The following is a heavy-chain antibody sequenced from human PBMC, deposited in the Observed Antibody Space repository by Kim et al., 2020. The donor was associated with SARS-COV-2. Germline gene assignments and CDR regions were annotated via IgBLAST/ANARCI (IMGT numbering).Heavy chain of an antibody. CDR3: ARERYCSSTSCYDAFDI. D-gene: IGHD2-2*01. J-gene: IGHJ3*02. CDR1: GFTVSSNY. Sequence: GGSLRLSCAASGFTVSSNYMSWVRQAPGKGLEWVSVIYSGGSTYYADSVKGRFTISRHNSKNTLYLQMNSLRAEDTAVYYCARERYCSSTSCYDAFDIWGQGTMVTVSS. V-gene: IGHV3-53*04. CDR2: IYSGGST.